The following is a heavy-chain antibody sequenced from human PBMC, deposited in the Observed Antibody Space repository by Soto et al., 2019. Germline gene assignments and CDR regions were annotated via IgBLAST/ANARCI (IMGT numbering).Heavy chain of an antibody. J-gene: IGHJ4*02. D-gene: IGHD3-9*01. V-gene: IGHV1-46*01. CDR1: GYTFTSYY. Sequence: SVKVSCKASGYTFTSYYMHWVRQAPGQGLEWMGIINPSGGSTSYAQKFQGRVTMTRDTSTSTVYMELSSLRSEDTAVYYCARGGDLLRYFDWLPGLFGLWGQGSLVTGSS. CDR3: ARGGDLLRYFDWLPGLFGL. CDR2: INPSGGST.